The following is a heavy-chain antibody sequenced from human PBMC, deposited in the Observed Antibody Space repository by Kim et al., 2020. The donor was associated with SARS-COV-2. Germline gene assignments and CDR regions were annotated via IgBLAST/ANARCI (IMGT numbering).Heavy chain of an antibody. CDR2: ISYDGSNK. Sequence: GGSLRLSCAASGFTFSSYGMHWVRQAPGKGLEWVAVISYDGSNKYYADSVKGRFTISRDNSKNTLYLQMNSLRAEDTAVYYCAKTLSQNPKYSSSWYRPYYYYGMDVWGQGTTVTVSS. V-gene: IGHV3-30*18. D-gene: IGHD6-13*01. CDR3: AKTLSQNPKYSSSWYRPYYYYGMDV. CDR1: GFTFSSYG. J-gene: IGHJ6*02.